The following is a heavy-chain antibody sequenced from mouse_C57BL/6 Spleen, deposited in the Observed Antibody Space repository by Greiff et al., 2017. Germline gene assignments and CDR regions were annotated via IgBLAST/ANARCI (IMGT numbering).Heavy chain of an antibody. D-gene: IGHD3-3*01. CDR3: ARRGTDAMDY. V-gene: IGHV1-19*01. Sequence: EVKVVESGPVLVKPGASVKMSCKASGYTFTDYYMNWVKQSHGKSLEWIGVINPYNGGTSYNQKFKGKATLTVDKSSSTAYMELNSLTSEDSAVYYCARRGTDAMDYWGQGTSVTVSS. CDR1: GYTFTDYY. J-gene: IGHJ4*01. CDR2: INPYNGGT.